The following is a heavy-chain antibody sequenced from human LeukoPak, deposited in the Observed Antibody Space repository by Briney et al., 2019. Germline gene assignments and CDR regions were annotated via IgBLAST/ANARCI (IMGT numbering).Heavy chain of an antibody. CDR3: AKNRGHYYDSSCDSDYYYYMDV. CDR2: IYYSGST. J-gene: IGHJ6*03. D-gene: IGHD3-22*01. Sequence: SETLSLTCTVSGGSISSGGYYWSWIRPPRGKGLEWIGYIYYSGSTYYNPSLKSRVTISVDTSKNQFSLKLSSVTAADTAVYYCAKNRGHYYDSSCDSDYYYYMDVWGKGTTVTVSS. CDR1: GGSISSGGYY. V-gene: IGHV4-31*03.